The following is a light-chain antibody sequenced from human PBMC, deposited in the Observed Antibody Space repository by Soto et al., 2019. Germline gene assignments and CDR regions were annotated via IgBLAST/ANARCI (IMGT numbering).Light chain of an antibody. J-gene: IGKJ1*01. CDR1: QSISDW. V-gene: IGKV1-5*01. CDR3: QQYNSPSKT. Sequence: DIQMTQSPSTLSASVGDRVTITCRASQSISDWLAWYQQKPGRAPKLLIYDASILESGVPSRFGGSGSGTDFALTISSLQPDDFATYYCQQYNSPSKTFGQGTRWIS. CDR2: DAS.